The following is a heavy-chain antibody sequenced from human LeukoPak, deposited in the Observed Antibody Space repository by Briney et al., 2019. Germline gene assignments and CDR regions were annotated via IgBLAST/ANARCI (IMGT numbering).Heavy chain of an antibody. Sequence: GGSLRLSCAASGFAFSSYGMHWVRQAPGKGLEWVAVIWYDGSNKYYADSVKGRFTISRDNSKNTLYLQMNSLRAEDTAVYYCAREICSSTSCLAFDIWGQGTMVTVSS. D-gene: IGHD2-2*01. V-gene: IGHV3-33*01. CDR2: IWYDGSNK. CDR3: AREICSSTSCLAFDI. CDR1: GFAFSSYG. J-gene: IGHJ3*02.